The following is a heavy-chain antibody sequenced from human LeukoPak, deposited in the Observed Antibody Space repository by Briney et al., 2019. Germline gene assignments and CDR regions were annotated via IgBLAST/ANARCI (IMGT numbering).Heavy chain of an antibody. CDR1: GGTFSSYA. V-gene: IGHV1-69*05. J-gene: IGHJ2*01. Sequence: SVKASCKASGGTFSSYAIGWVRQAPGQGLKWMGRIIPIFGTANYAQKFQGRVTITTDESTSTAFMELSSLRSEDTAVYYCARSVRRGSWYFDLWGRGTLVTVSS. D-gene: IGHD3-10*01. CDR3: ARSVRRGSWYFDL. CDR2: IIPIFGTA.